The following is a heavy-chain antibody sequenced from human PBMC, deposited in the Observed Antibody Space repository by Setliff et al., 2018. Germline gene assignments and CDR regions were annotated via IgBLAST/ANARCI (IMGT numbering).Heavy chain of an antibody. CDR2: LYPDGST. CDR3: ARQGGAIECGENARVFDS. CDR1: GASISNYF. V-gene: IGHV4-4*07. D-gene: IGHD1-1*01. J-gene: IGHJ4*02. Sequence: SETLSLTCTVSGASISNYFWTWIRQPAGSGLEYIGRLYPDGSTNYNPSLRSRVAISVDKSENQLSLNLTSVTAADTAVYYCARQGGAIECGENARVFDSWGQGILVTVSS.